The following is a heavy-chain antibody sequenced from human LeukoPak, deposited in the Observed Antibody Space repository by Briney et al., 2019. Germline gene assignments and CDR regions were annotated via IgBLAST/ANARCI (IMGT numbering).Heavy chain of an antibody. V-gene: IGHV4-31*03. CDR2: IYYSGST. D-gene: IGHD4-17*01. CDR3: AVTGPTVTTEGTFDP. J-gene: IGHJ5*02. Sequence: SQTLSLTCTVSGGSISSDGYYWSWIRQHPGKGLEWIGYIYYSGSTYYNPSLKSRVTISVDTSKNQFSLKLSSVTAADTAVYYCAVTGPTVTTEGTFDPWGQGTLVTVSS. CDR1: GGSISSDGYY.